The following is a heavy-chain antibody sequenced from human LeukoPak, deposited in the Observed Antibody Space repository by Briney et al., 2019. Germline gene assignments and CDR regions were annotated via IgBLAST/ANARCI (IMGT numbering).Heavy chain of an antibody. V-gene: IGHV1-2*02. CDR3: ARFGCSSTSCYIDY. CDR1: GYTFTGYH. CDR2: INPNSGGT. Sequence: GASVKVSCKASGYTFTGYHMHWVRQAPGQGLEWMGWINPNSGGTNYAQKFQGRVTMTRDTSISTAYMELSRLRSDDTAVYYCARFGCSSTSCYIDYWGQGTLVTVSS. D-gene: IGHD2-2*02. J-gene: IGHJ4*02.